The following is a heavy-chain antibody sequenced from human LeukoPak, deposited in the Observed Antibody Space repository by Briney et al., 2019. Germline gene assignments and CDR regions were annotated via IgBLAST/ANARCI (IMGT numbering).Heavy chain of an antibody. J-gene: IGHJ5*02. V-gene: IGHV3-21*01. CDR1: GFTFSTAW. CDR3: SGYNWFDP. Sequence: GGSLRLSCAASGFTFSTAWMNWVRQAPGKGLEWVSAITSSSTNTYYADSVKGRFTISRDNAKNSLYLQMNSLRAEDTAVYYCSGYNWFDPWGQGTLVTVSS. CDR2: ITSSSTNT.